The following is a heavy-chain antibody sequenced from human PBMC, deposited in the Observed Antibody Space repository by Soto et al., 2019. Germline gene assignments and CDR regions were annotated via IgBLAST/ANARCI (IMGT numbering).Heavy chain of an antibody. CDR3: AKAGYCSGGSCYWVFEY. CDR2: ISGSGVST. J-gene: IGHJ4*02. Sequence: EVQLLESGGGLVQPGGSLRLSCAASGFTFSSYGMAWVRQAPGKGLEWVSVISGSGVSTYYADSVKGRFTISRDNSKNTLSLQMNSLRAEDTAVYYCAKAGYCSGGSCYWVFEYWGQGTLVTVSS. V-gene: IGHV3-23*01. D-gene: IGHD2-15*01. CDR1: GFTFSSYG.